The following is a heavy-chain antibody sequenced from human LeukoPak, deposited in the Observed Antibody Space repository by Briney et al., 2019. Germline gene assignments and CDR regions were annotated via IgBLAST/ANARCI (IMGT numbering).Heavy chain of an antibody. V-gene: IGHV3-48*04. Sequence: GGSLRLSCAASGFTFSSYSMNGVRQAPGKGLEWVSYISSSSSTIYYADSVKGRFNISRDNAKNSLYLQMNSLRAEDTAVYYCARLRNFDYWGQGTLVTVSS. CDR1: GFTFSSYS. J-gene: IGHJ4*02. CDR2: ISSSSSTI. CDR3: ARLRNFDY.